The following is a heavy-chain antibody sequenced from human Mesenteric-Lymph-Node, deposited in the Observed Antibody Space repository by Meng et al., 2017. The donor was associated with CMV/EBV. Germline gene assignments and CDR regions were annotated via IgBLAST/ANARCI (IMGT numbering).Heavy chain of an antibody. J-gene: IGHJ5*01. CDR1: GFTFSGHW. Sequence: GESLKISCVASGFTFSGHWMSWVRQAPGKGLEWVANIKQDGSEKYYVDSVKGRFTISRDNAKNSLYLQMNSLRAEDTAVYYCARDGRSGSNWQNNWFDSWGQGSLVTVSS. CDR3: ARDGRSGSNWQNNWFDS. CDR2: IKQDGSEK. V-gene: IGHV3-7*01. D-gene: IGHD6-13*01.